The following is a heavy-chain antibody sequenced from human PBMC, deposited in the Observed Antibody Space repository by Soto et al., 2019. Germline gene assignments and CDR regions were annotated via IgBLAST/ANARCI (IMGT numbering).Heavy chain of an antibody. J-gene: IGHJ5*02. CDR3: AREANYYDSSGSSLFDP. CDR1: GGSIKSVGYS. V-gene: IGHV4-30-2*01. CDR2: IYHTGTT. D-gene: IGHD3-22*01. Sequence: SETLSLTCTVSGGSIKSVGYSWIWIQKPPGKGMEWIGFIYHTGTTYYNPALKSRVTISVDRSKNQFSLKLNSVTAADTAVYFFAREANYYDSSGSSLFDPLGQGALVTVSS.